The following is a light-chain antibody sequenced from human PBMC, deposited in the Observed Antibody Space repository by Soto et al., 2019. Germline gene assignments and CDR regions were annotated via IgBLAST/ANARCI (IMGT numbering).Light chain of an antibody. CDR2: GAS. V-gene: IGKV3-15*01. Sequence: EIVMTQPPATLSVSPGGRATLSCRASQSVSSNLAWYQQKPGQAPRLLIYGASTRATGIPARFSGSGSGTEFTLTISSLQSEDFAVYYCQQYNNWPRTFGQGTKVAIK. CDR3: QQYNNWPRT. CDR1: QSVSSN. J-gene: IGKJ1*01.